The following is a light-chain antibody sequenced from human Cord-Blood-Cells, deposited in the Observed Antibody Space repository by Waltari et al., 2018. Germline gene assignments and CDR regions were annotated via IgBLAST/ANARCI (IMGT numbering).Light chain of an antibody. CDR2: EVS. J-gene: IGLJ3*02. Sequence: QSALTQPASVSGSPGQSITISCTGTSSDVGGYNYVSWYQQHPGKAPKRMIYEVSNRPSGVSNRFSGSKSGNTASLTISELQAEDEADYYCSSYTSSSTLGVFGGGTKLTVL. V-gene: IGLV2-14*01. CDR3: SSYTSSSTLGV. CDR1: SSDVGGYNY.